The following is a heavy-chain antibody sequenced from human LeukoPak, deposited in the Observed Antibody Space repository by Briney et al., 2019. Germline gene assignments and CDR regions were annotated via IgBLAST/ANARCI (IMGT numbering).Heavy chain of an antibody. CDR3: ARVVYCSGGSCHTNYYFDY. Sequence: SETLSLTCTVSGGSISSYYWSWIRQPPGKGLEWIGYIYYSGSTNYNPSLKSRVTISVDTSKNQFSLKLSSVTAADTAVYYCARVVYCSGGSCHTNYYFDYWGQGTLVTVSS. CDR1: GGSISSYY. CDR2: IYYSGST. D-gene: IGHD2-15*01. J-gene: IGHJ4*02. V-gene: IGHV4-59*01.